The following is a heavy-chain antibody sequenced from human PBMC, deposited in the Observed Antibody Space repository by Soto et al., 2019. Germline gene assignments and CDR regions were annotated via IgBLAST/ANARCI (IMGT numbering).Heavy chain of an antibody. V-gene: IGHV3-23*01. CDR3: AKERGGSGSLTPRVDF. CDR1: GFTFNNYA. CDR2: ISGGGDTT. Sequence: EVQLLESGGGLVQPGGSLRLSCAASGFTFNNYAMTWVRQAPGKGLEWVSAISGGGDTTSYADSVKGRFTVSRDGPKNTLYLQMSSLSAEDTALYYCAKERGGSGSLTPRVDFWGQGTLVTVSS. J-gene: IGHJ4*02. D-gene: IGHD3-10*01.